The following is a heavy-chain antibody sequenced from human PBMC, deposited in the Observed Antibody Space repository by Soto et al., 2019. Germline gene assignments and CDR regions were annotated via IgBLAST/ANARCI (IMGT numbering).Heavy chain of an antibody. CDR3: ARGGYGDYVHVY. Sequence: TMTPTCALNSLYVSGHYWRWFRQPPGKGLEWIGEINHSGSTNYNPSLKSRVTISVDTSKNQFSLKLSSVTAADTAVYYCARGGYGDYVHVYWGQGTLVTVS. CDR2: INHSGST. V-gene: IGHV4-34*01. D-gene: IGHD4-17*01. J-gene: IGHJ4*02. CDR1: SLYVSGHY.